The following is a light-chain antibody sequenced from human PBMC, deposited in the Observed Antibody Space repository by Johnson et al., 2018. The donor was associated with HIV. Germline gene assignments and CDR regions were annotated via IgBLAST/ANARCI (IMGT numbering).Light chain of an antibody. CDR1: SYNIGNNY. CDR2: ENN. V-gene: IGLV1-51*02. Sequence: QSLLTQPPSVSAAPGQKVTISCSGSSYNIGNNYVSWYQQLPGTAPKLLIYENNKRPSGIPDRFSGSKSGTSATLGITGLQTGDEADYYCGTWDSSLSAYVFGTGTKVTVL. CDR3: GTWDSSLSAYV. J-gene: IGLJ1*01.